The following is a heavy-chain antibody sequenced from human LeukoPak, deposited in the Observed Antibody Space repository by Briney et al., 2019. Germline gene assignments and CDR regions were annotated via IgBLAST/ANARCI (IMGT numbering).Heavy chain of an antibody. CDR3: ARGDGATPPDAFDI. D-gene: IGHD3-10*01. Sequence: VGSLRLSCAASVFSFISYSMNWGRQAPGKGRQWVSYICSSSGYIHYTHSVKGGFTISRETATNTLYLQINSVRGEDTPVYYSARGDGATPPDAFDIWGQGTMVTVSS. V-gene: IGHV3-21*01. J-gene: IGHJ3*02. CDR1: VFSFISYS. CDR2: ICSSSGYI.